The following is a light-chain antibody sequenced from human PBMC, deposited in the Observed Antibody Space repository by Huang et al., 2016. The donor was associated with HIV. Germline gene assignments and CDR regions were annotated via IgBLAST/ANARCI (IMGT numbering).Light chain of an antibody. V-gene: IGKV3-20*01. Sequence: EVLLTQSPGTRSSSPGERVTVSCRASHSLSQSFVAWYQQRPGQAPRLLIYVASTRASGMPDRFSGSGSGTDFTLTISRLEPSDFALYYCHQYGTSPYTFGQGTNLDVK. CDR1: HSLSQSF. CDR3: HQYGTSPYT. CDR2: VAS. J-gene: IGKJ2*01.